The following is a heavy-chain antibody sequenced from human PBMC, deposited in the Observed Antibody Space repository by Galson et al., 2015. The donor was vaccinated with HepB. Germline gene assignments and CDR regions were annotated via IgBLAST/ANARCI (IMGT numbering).Heavy chain of an antibody. CDR3: AKGGPGRITKMINRSLGFDP. Sequence: SLRLSCASSGFSFSNYAIHWVRQAPGKGLEWMAVISYDGSFKYYSDSVKGRFTVSRDPSRRILYLQMNSLRVDDTAVYYCAKGGPGRITKMINRSLGFDPWGPGTLVIVSS. J-gene: IGHJ5*02. CDR2: ISYDGSFK. CDR1: GFSFSNYA. V-gene: IGHV3-30*18. D-gene: IGHD3-22*01.